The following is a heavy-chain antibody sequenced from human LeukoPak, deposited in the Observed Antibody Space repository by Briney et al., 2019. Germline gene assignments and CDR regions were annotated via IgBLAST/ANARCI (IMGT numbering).Heavy chain of an antibody. CDR1: GFTFSNAR. CDR2: IKSKIDGGTT. V-gene: IGHV3-15*01. CDR3: TTDHLR. Sequence: GGSLRLSCAASGFTFSNARMSWVRQAPGKGLEWVGRIKSKIDGGTTDYAAPVKGRFTISRDDSKNTLYLQMNSLKTEDTAVYYCTTDHLRWGQGTLVTVSS. J-gene: IGHJ4*02.